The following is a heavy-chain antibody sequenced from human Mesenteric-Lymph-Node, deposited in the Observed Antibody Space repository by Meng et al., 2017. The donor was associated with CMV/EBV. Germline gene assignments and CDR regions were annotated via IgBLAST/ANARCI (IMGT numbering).Heavy chain of an antibody. CDR3: ARDFYSGGTRDAFEI. J-gene: IGHJ3*02. V-gene: IGHV1-18*04. D-gene: IGHD2/OR15-2a*01. CDR1: GYPFISYG. Sequence: SVKVSCKASGYPFISYGINWVRQAPGQGLEWVGWIAPFNGKKTYAEKFRGRVTMTTDTSTTTASMELRSLRSDDTAVYYCARDFYSGGTRDAFEIWGQGTVVTVSS. CDR2: IAPFNGKK.